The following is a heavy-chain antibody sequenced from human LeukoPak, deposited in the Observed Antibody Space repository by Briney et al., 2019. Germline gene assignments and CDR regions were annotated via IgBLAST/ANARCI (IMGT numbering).Heavy chain of an antibody. D-gene: IGHD3-3*01. Sequence: GGSLRLSCAASGFTFSSYAMHWVRQAPGKGLEWVAVISYDGCNKYYADSVKGRFTISRDNSKNTLYLQMNSLRAEDTAVYYCARDLVDTIFGVVISYYYYGMDVWGQGTTVTVSS. CDR3: ARDLVDTIFGVVISYYYYGMDV. CDR2: ISYDGCNK. CDR1: GFTFSSYA. J-gene: IGHJ6*02. V-gene: IGHV3-30-3*01.